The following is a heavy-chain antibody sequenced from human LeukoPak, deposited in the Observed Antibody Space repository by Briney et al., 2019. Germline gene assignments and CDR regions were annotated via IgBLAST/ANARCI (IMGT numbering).Heavy chain of an antibody. CDR2: IDSDGSST. J-gene: IGHJ4*02. CDR3: ARESSVTMFDY. Sequence: PGGSLRLSCAASEFTFSTYWMNWVRQAPGKGLVWVSRIDSDGSSTGYADSVKGRFTISRDNAKNTLYLQMNSLRAEEDTAVYFCARESSVTMFDYWGQGTLVTVSS. D-gene: IGHD4/OR15-4a*01. CDR1: EFTFSTYW. V-gene: IGHV3-74*01.